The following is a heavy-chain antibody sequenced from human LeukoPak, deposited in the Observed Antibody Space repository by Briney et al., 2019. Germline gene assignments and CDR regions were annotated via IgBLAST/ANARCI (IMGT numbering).Heavy chain of an antibody. CDR1: GFSVSSDY. Sequence: GGSLLPSCAASGFSVSSDYISWVRPPPGKGVGGASVIYSSGRTFYADSVKGRFIISRDNSRNTLYLQMNSLRAEDTAVYYCARASSSVAREAFDYWGQGTLVTVSS. V-gene: IGHV3-53*01. J-gene: IGHJ4*02. D-gene: IGHD5-12*01. CDR3: ARASSSVAREAFDY. CDR2: IYSSGRT.